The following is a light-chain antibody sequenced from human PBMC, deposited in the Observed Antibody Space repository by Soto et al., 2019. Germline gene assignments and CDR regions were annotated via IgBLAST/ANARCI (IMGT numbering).Light chain of an antibody. J-gene: IGKJ4*01. CDR3: QQYGSSYLT. V-gene: IGKV3-20*01. Sequence: EIGLSQSPGSLSLSPGERATLSCRASQSVSSNFLAWYQQKPGQAPRLLIYGASSRATGIPDRFSGSGSGTDFTLTISRLEPEDFAVYYCQQYGSSYLTFGGGTKVDIK. CDR1: QSVSSNF. CDR2: GAS.